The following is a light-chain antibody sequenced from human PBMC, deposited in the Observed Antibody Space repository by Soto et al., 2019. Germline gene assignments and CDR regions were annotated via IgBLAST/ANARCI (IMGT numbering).Light chain of an antibody. CDR1: GSNIGSNA. CDR3: AAWDDNLNAYV. J-gene: IGLJ1*01. Sequence: QAVVTQPPSASGTPGQRVTISCSGSGSNIGSNAVNWYQQLPGAAPKLLIYSNNQRPSGVPDRFSDSKSGTSASLAISGLQSEDEADYYCAAWDDNLNAYVFGSGTKVTVL. CDR2: SNN. V-gene: IGLV1-44*01.